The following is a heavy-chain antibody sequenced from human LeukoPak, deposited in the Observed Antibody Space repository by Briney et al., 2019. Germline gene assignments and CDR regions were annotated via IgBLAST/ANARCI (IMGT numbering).Heavy chain of an antibody. Sequence: PGRSLRLSCAASGFTFSSYAMRWVRQAPGKGLEWVAVISYDGSNKYYADSVKGRFTISRDNSKNTLYLQMNSLRAEDTAVYYCARDPEWELLLDYWGQGTLVTVSS. V-gene: IGHV3-30-3*01. D-gene: IGHD1-26*01. CDR3: ARDPEWELLLDY. CDR2: ISYDGSNK. J-gene: IGHJ4*02. CDR1: GFTFSSYA.